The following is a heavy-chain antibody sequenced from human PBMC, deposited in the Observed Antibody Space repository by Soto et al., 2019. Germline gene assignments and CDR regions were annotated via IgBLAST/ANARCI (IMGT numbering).Heavy chain of an antibody. D-gene: IGHD2-2*01. V-gene: IGHV1-69*13. Sequence: ASVKVSCKASGGTFSSYAISWVRQAPGQGLEWMGGIIPIFGTANYAQKFQGRVTITADESTSKAYMELSSLRSEDTAVYYCARPIGLPAAMNPSYYYYYGMDVWGQGTTVTVSS. CDR3: ARPIGLPAAMNPSYYYYYGMDV. J-gene: IGHJ6*02. CDR2: IIPIFGTA. CDR1: GGTFSSYA.